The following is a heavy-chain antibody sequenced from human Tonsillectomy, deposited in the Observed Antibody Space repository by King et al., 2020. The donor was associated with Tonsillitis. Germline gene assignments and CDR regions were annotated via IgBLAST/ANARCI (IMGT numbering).Heavy chain of an antibody. CDR1: GFTFSSYA. J-gene: IGHJ4*02. D-gene: IGHD3-3*01. CDR2: ISYDGSIK. Sequence: QLVESGGGVVQPGKSLRLSCAASGFTFSSYAVHWVRQAPGKGLEWVAFISYDGSIKYYADSVKGRFSISRDNSKNTLYLQMNSLRAEDTALYYCARDPFLYYDFWSGSRYFDYWGQGTLVTVSS. CDR3: ARDPFLYYDFWSGSRYFDY. V-gene: IGHV3-30*01.